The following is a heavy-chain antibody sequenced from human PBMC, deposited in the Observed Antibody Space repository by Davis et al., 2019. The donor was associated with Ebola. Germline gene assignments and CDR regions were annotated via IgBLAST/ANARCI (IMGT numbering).Heavy chain of an antibody. D-gene: IGHD2-2*01. CDR2: IYYSGST. Sequence: SETLSLTCTVSGGSISSSSYYWGWIRQPPGKGLEWIGSIYYSGSTYYNPSLKSRVTISVDTSKNQFSLKLSSVTAADTAVYYCARQRRLGYCSSTSCYNNWFDPWGQGTLVTVSS. CDR3: ARQRRLGYCSSTSCYNNWFDP. V-gene: IGHV4-39*01. J-gene: IGHJ5*02. CDR1: GGSISSSSYY.